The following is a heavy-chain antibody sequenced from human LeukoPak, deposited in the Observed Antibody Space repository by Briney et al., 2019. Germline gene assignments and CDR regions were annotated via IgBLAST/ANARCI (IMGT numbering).Heavy chain of an antibody. CDR2: ISWNSGSI. Sequence: GGSLRLSCAASGFTFNNYWIHWVRQPPGKGLEWVSGISWNSGSIDYADSVKGRFTISRDNAKNSLYLQMNSLRVEDTAFYYCAKDNRRHYTSGPNPDSLHWGQGALVTVSS. CDR1: GFTFNNYW. V-gene: IGHV3-9*01. D-gene: IGHD6-19*01. CDR3: AKDNRRHYTSGPNPDSLH. J-gene: IGHJ4*02.